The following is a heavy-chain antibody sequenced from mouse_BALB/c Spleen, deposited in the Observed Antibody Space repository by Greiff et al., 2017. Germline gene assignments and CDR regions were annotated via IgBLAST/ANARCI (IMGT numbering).Heavy chain of an antibody. CDR3: ARDCNGYYDGYFDV. J-gene: IGHJ1*01. D-gene: IGHD2-3*01. V-gene: IGHV2-9*02. CDR2: IWAGGST. CDR1: GFSLTSYG. Sequence: VQLVESGPGLVAPSQSLSITCTVSGFSLTSYGVHWVRQPPGKGLEWLGVIWAGGSTNYNSALMSRLSISKDNSKSQVFLKMNSLQTDDTAMYYCARDCNGYYDGYFDVWGAGTTVTVSS.